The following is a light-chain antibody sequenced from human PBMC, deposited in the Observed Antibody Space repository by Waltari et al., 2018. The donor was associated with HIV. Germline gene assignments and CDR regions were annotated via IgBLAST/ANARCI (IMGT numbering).Light chain of an antibody. J-gene: IGLJ2*01. CDR3: VTWDDSLRGVV. V-gene: IGLV1-47*01. Sequence: SVVTQPPSASGTPGQRVTISCSGNTSNIGSNYVFWYQHLPGTAPKLLLHRNGQRPSGVPDRFSGSTAVTSASLAIRGLRSEDEADYYCVTWDDSLRGVVFGGGTKVAVL. CDR1: TSNIGSNY. CDR2: RNG.